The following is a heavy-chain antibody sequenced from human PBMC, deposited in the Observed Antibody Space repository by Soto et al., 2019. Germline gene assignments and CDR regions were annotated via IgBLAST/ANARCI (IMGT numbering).Heavy chain of an antibody. CDR3: ARVRMVRGVTTFDY. J-gene: IGHJ4*02. Sequence: EVQLVESGGGLVQPGGSLRLSCAASGFTFSSYWMSWVRQAPGKGLEWVANIKQDGSEKYYVDSVKGRFTISRDNAKNSLYLQMYSLRAEDTAVYYCARVRMVRGVTTFDYWGQGTLVTVSS. CDR2: IKQDGSEK. V-gene: IGHV3-7*01. D-gene: IGHD3-10*01. CDR1: GFTFSSYW.